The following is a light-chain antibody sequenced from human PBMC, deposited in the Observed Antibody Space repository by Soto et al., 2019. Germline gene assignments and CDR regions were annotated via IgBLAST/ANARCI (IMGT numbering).Light chain of an antibody. CDR2: DAS. Sequence: EIVLTQSPATLSLSPGERATLSCRASQSVSSYLAWYQQKPGHAPRLLIYDASNSATGIPARFSGSGSGTDFTLTISSLEPEDFAVYYCQQRSNWPRTFGQGTKVDTK. CDR1: QSVSSY. V-gene: IGKV3-11*01. J-gene: IGKJ1*01. CDR3: QQRSNWPRT.